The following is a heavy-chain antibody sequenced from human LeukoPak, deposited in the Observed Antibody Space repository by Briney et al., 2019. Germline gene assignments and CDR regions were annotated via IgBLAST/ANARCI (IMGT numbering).Heavy chain of an antibody. J-gene: IGHJ4*02. V-gene: IGHV4-59*01. CDR3: ARIVPRDYGYIDY. CDR1: GGSISGYY. CDR2: IYYSGNT. D-gene: IGHD4/OR15-4a*01. Sequence: KPSETLSLTCTVSGGSISGYYWSWIRQPPGKGLEWVGYIYYSGNTNYNPSLKTRVTISVDTSKNQFSLRLSSVTAADTAVYYCARIVPRDYGYIDYWGQGTLVTVSS.